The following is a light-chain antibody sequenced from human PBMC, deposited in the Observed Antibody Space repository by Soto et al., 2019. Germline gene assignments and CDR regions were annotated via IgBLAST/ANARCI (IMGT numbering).Light chain of an antibody. CDR3: QQYYSYPWT. J-gene: IGKJ1*01. CDR2: KAS. V-gene: IGKV1-5*03. CDR1: KSISSW. Sequence: DIQMTQSPSTLSASVGDRVTITCRASKSISSWLAWYQQKPGKVPNLLIYKASRLESGVPSRFSGSGSGTESTLTSSSLQPDDFATYYCQQYYSYPWTFGQGTNVEIK.